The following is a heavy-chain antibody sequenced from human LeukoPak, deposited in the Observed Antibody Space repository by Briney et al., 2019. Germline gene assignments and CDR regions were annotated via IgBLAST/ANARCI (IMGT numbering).Heavy chain of an antibody. D-gene: IGHD6-6*01. CDR1: GYTFTSYY. V-gene: IGHV1-8*03. CDR3: ARGRRAARNYYYYMDV. J-gene: IGHJ6*03. CDR2: MNPNSGNT. Sequence: ASVKVSCKASGYTFTSYYMHWVRQATGQGLEWMGWMNPNSGNTGYAQKFQGRVTITRNTSISTAYMELSSLRSEDTAVYYCARGRRAARNYYYYMDVWGKGTTVTVSS.